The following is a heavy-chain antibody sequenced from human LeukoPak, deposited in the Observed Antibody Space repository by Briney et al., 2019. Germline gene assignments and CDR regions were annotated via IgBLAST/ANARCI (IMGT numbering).Heavy chain of an antibody. Sequence: TSQTLSLTCAISGDSVSSNSAAWNWIRQSPSRGLEWLGRTYYRSKWYNAYAVSVKSRITINADTSQNQFSLQLNSVTPEDTAVYYCARDYRVEGAFDIWGQGTMVTVS. CDR2: TYYRSKWYN. CDR1: GDSVSSNSAA. D-gene: IGHD1-14*01. CDR3: ARDYRVEGAFDI. V-gene: IGHV6-1*01. J-gene: IGHJ3*02.